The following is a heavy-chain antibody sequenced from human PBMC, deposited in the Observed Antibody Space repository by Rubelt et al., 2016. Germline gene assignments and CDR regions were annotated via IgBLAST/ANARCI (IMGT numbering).Heavy chain of an antibody. D-gene: IGHD7-27*01. CDR2: INHSGST. CDR1: GGSFSGYY. Sequence: QVQLQQWGAGLLKPSETLSLTCAVYGGSFSGYYWSWIRQPPGKGLEWIGEINHSGSTYYNPSPKGRVTISVETAKNQFSLKRGSGTAAETAGDYCAREDMRELGPAFDYWGQGTLVTVSS. V-gene: IGHV4-34*01. J-gene: IGHJ4*02. CDR3: AREDMRELGPAFDY.